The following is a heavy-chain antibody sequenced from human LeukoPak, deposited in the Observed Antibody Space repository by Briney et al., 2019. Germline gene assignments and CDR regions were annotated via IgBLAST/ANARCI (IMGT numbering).Heavy chain of an antibody. V-gene: IGHV3-23*01. J-gene: IGHJ4*02. CDR2: ISGSGGST. D-gene: IGHD3-9*01. Sequence: PGGSLRLSCAASGFTFSSYAMSWVRQAPGKGLEWVSAISGSGGSTYYADSVKGRFTISRDNSKNTLYLQMNSLRAEDTAVYYCAKDPHYDISTGYVDYWGQGTLVTVSS. CDR1: GFTFSSYA. CDR3: AKDPHYDISTGYVDY.